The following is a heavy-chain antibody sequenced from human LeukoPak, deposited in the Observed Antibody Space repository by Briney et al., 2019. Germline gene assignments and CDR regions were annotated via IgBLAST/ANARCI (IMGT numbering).Heavy chain of an antibody. CDR2: ISSSGSTI. Sequence: HPGGSLRLSCAASGFTFRIYEMNWVRQAPGKGLEWVSYISSSGSTIYYADSVKGQFTISRDNAKNSLYLQMNSLRAEDTAVYYCARGLNSLDYWGQGTLVTVSS. CDR1: GFTFRIYE. D-gene: IGHD5-24*01. V-gene: IGHV3-48*03. J-gene: IGHJ4*02. CDR3: ARGLNSLDY.